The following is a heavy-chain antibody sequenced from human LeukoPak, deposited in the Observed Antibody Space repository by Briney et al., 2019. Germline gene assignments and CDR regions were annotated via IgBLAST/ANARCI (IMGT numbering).Heavy chain of an antibody. CDR2: ISGGGDTT. Sequence: GGSLRLSCAASGFTLSSYAMSWVRQAPGKGLEWVSTISGGGDTTYYADSVKGRFTISRDNSKNTLYLQMNSLRVDDTAVYYCARDSSMLRGPLVIYYFDFWGQGTLVTVSS. V-gene: IGHV3-23*01. J-gene: IGHJ4*02. CDR3: ARDSSMLRGPLVIYYFDF. CDR1: GFTLSSYA. D-gene: IGHD3-10*01.